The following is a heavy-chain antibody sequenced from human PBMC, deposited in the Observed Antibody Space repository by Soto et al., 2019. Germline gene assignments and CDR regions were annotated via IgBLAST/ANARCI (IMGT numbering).Heavy chain of an antibody. CDR1: GGSISSGGYY. D-gene: IGHD3-10*01. V-gene: IGHV4-31*03. Sequence: TLSLTCTVSGGSISSGGYYWSWIRQHPGKGLEWIGYIYYSGSTYYNPSLKSRVTISVDTSKNQFSLKLSSVTAADTAVYYCARGGLTVPYYFDYWGQGTLVTVSS. CDR2: IYYSGST. J-gene: IGHJ4*02. CDR3: ARGGLTVPYYFDY.